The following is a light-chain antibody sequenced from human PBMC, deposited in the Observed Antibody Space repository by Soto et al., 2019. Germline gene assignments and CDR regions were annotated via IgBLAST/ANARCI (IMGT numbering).Light chain of an antibody. CDR3: QQYYNWPYT. CDR1: QSVTSN. CDR2: GTS. Sequence: EIVMTQSPATLSVSPGEGATLSCRASQSVTSNLAWYQQQPGQAPRLLIYGTSTRATGIPARLSGSGSGTEFTLTISSLQSEDFAVYYCQQYYNWPYTFGQGTKREIK. V-gene: IGKV3-15*01. J-gene: IGKJ2*01.